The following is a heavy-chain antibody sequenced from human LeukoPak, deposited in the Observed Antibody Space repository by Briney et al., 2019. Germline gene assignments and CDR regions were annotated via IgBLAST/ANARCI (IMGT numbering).Heavy chain of an antibody. V-gene: IGHV3-30*18. D-gene: IGHD3-10*01. CDR3: AKVWAFYGSGSYYNHNPSDY. Sequence: GGSLRLSCAASGFTFSSYGMHWVRQAPGKGLEWVAVISYDGSNKYYADSVKGRFTISRDNSKNTLYLQMNSLRAEDMAVYYCAKVWAFYGSGSYYNHNPSDYWGQGTLVTVSS. CDR1: GFTFSSYG. J-gene: IGHJ4*02. CDR2: ISYDGSNK.